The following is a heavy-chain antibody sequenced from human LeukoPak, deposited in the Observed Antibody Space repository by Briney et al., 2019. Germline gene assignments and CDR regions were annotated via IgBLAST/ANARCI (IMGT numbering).Heavy chain of an antibody. Sequence: PGGSLRLSCAASGFTFSSYWMSWVRQAPGKGLEWVANIKQEGSEKYYVDSVKGRFTISRDNAKNSLYLQMNSLRAEDTAVYYCARLGSNYYYYMDVWGKGTTVAVSS. D-gene: IGHD2-8*01. CDR3: ARLGSNYYYYMDV. CDR1: GFTFSSYW. V-gene: IGHV3-7*01. J-gene: IGHJ6*03. CDR2: IKQEGSEK.